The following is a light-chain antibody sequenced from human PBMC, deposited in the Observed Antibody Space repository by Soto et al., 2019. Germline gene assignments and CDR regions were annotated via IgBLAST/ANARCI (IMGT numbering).Light chain of an antibody. CDR3: SSYTSSNTFYV. V-gene: IGLV2-14*01. J-gene: IGLJ1*01. CDR2: QVS. Sequence: QSVLTQPASVSGSPGQSITISCTGTSSDVGGYYYVSWYQHHPGKAPKLMIYQVSNRPSGVSNRFSGSKSGNPASLTISGLQAEDEADYYCSSYTSSNTFYVFGTGTKVTVL. CDR1: SSDVGGYYY.